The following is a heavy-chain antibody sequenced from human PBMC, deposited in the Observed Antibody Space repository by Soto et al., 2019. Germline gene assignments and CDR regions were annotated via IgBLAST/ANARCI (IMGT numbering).Heavy chain of an antibody. CDR2: ISISSNYI. CDR1: GFTFSSYG. D-gene: IGHD3-3*01. J-gene: IGHJ4*02. CDR3: ARRSSGSNYDFWSGYYVDY. Sequence: GGSLRRSCAASGFTFSSYGMNWVRQAPGKGLEWGSSISISSNYIYYADSVKGRFTISRDKDKNSMYLHMNSMRAEDTAVYYCARRSSGSNYDFWSGYYVDYWGQGTLVNVSS. V-gene: IGHV3-21*01.